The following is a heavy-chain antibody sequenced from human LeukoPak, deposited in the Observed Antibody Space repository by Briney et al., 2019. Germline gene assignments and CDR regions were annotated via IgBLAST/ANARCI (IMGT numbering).Heavy chain of an antibody. Sequence: GSLRLSCAASGFTFSDYTIHWVRQAPGKRLQSVSAITSNGAYTHYADSVKGRFTISRDNSRNAVFLQMGGPRIEDMAVYYCARVKMGATVSDYYYYYMDVWGKGTTVTVSS. D-gene: IGHD1-26*01. V-gene: IGHV3-64*02. CDR2: ITSNGAYT. CDR1: GFTFSDYT. J-gene: IGHJ6*03. CDR3: ARVKMGATVSDYYYYYMDV.